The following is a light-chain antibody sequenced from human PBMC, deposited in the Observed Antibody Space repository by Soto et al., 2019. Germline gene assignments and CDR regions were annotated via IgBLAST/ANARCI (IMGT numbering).Light chain of an antibody. CDR1: QSVSSY. J-gene: IGKJ5*01. CDR2: DAS. CDR3: QQRSNWPSIT. V-gene: IGKV3-11*01. Sequence: EIVLTQSPATLSLSPGERATLSCRASQSVSSYLAWYQQKPGQAPRLLIYDASNRATGITARFSGSGSGTDFTLTISSLEPEDFAVYYCQQRSNWPSITVGQGTRLEIK.